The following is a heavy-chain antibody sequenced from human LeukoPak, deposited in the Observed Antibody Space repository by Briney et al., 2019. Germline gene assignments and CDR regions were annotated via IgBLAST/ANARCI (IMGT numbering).Heavy chain of an antibody. V-gene: IGHV1-69*13. CDR1: GGTFSSYA. J-gene: IGHJ4*02. CDR2: IIPIFGTA. CDR3: ARSNYYDSSGYYHGVDY. Sequence: SVKVSCKASGGTFSSYAISWVRQAPGQGLEWMGGIIPIFGTANCAQKFQGRVTITADESTSTAYMELSSLRSEDTAVYYCARSNYYDSSGYYHGVDYWGQGTLVTVSS. D-gene: IGHD3-22*01.